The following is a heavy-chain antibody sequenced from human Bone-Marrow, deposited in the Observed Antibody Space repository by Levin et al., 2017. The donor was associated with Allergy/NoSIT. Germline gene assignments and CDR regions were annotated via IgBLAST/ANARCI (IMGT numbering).Heavy chain of an antibody. CDR1: GFTFSRYA. CDR3: ASGGGSYNY. V-gene: IGHV3-21*01. D-gene: IGHD1-26*01. J-gene: IGHJ4*02. Sequence: GESLKISCAASGFTFSRYAMNWVRQSPGKGLEWIASITSSSTYINYADSVKGRFTISRDNAKKSLDLQMSSLRGEDSAVYYCASGGGSYNYWGQGTLVTVSS. CDR2: ITSSSTYI.